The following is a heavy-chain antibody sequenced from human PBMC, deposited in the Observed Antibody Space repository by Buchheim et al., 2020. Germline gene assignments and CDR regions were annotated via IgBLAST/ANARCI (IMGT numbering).Heavy chain of an antibody. CDR1: GFTFSSYW. D-gene: IGHD3-22*01. Sequence: EVQLVESGGGLVQPGGSLRLSCAASGFTFSSYWMSWVRQAPGKGLEWVATLKQSGSGKYYADSVKGRFTISRDNAKNSLYLQRNSQRAEDTAVYYWASRDSSGYYDVGLDYWGQGTL. CDR3: ASRDSSGYYDVGLDY. V-gene: IGHV3-7*01. CDR2: LKQSGSGK. J-gene: IGHJ4*02.